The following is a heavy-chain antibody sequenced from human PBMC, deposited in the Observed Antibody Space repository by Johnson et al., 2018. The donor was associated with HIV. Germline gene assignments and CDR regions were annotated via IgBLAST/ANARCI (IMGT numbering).Heavy chain of an antibody. CDR1: GFTFSSYA. D-gene: IGHD3-22*01. J-gene: IGHJ3*02. V-gene: IGHV3-30-3*01. CDR3: AKDTGAYYDTFLAFDI. CDR2: ISYDGSNK. Sequence: VQLVESGGGVVQPGRSLRLSCAASGFTFSSYAMHWVRQAPVKGLEWVAVISYDGSNKYYADSVKGRFTISRDNSKNTLYLEMNSLRAEDTAVYYCAKDTGAYYDTFLAFDIWGQGTMVTVSS.